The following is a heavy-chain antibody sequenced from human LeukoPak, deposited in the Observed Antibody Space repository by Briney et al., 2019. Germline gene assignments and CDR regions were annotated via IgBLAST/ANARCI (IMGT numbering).Heavy chain of an antibody. Sequence: GGSLRLSCAASGFTFSSYSMNWVRQAPGKGLEGVSYISSSSSTIYYADSVKGRFTISRDNAKNSLYLQMNSLRAEDTAVYYCARDYGDYVVDYWGQGTLVTVSS. J-gene: IGHJ4*02. CDR2: ISSSSSTI. D-gene: IGHD4-17*01. V-gene: IGHV3-48*01. CDR3: ARDYGDYVVDY. CDR1: GFTFSSYS.